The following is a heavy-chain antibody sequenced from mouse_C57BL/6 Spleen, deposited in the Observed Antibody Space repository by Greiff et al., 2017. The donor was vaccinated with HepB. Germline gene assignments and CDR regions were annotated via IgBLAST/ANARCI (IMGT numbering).Heavy chain of an antibody. CDR1: GFTFSDYG. V-gene: IGHV5-17*01. D-gene: IGHD1-1*01. J-gene: IGHJ1*03. CDR2: ISSGSSTI. Sequence: EVKLMESGGGLVKPGGSLKLSCAASGFTFSDYGMHWVRQAPEKGLEWVAYISSGSSTIYYADTVKGRFTISRDNAKNTLFLQMTSLRSEDTAMYYCARDYGSREDWYFDVWGTGTTVTVSS. CDR3: ARDYGSREDWYFDV.